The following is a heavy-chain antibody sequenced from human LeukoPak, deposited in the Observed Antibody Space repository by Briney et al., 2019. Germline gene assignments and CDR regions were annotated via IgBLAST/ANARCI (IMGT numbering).Heavy chain of an antibody. CDR3: AGGPCITKPAPPPPNY. D-gene: IGHD3-10*01. CDR2: ISSSSSYI. V-gene: IGHV3-21*04. Sequence: GGSLRLSCAASGFTFSSYSMNWVRQAPGKGLEWVSSISSSSSYIYYADSVKGRFTISRDNAKNSLYLQMNSLRAEETAVYYCAGGPCITKPAPPPPNYWGQGTLVTVSS. CDR1: GFTFSSYS. J-gene: IGHJ4*01.